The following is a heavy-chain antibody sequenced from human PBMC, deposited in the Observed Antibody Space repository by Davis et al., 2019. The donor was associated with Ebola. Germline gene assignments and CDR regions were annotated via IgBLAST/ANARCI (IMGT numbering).Heavy chain of an antibody. Sequence: SETLSLTCAVSGGSISSSNWWSWVRQPPGKGLEWIGEIYHSGSTNYNPSLKSRVTISVDKSKNQFSLKLSSVTAADTAVYYCARDGRTVYYYYGMDVWGKGTTVTVSS. V-gene: IGHV4-4*02. CDR2: IYHSGST. CDR3: ARDGRTVYYYYGMDV. D-gene: IGHD4-11*01. CDR1: GGSISSSNW. J-gene: IGHJ6*04.